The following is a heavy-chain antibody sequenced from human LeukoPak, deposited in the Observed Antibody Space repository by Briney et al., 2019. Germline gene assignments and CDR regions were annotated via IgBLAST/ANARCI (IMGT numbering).Heavy chain of an antibody. V-gene: IGHV4-39*07. D-gene: IGHD6-13*01. CDR1: GDSISSSTYY. Sequence: SETLSLTCTVSGDSISSSTYYWAWIRQPPGKGLEYIGSYSGSTYYNPSLKSRVTISVDTSKNQFSLKLSSVTAADTAVYYCASRIAAAGLWYFDLWGRGTLVTVSS. J-gene: IGHJ2*01. CDR3: ASRIAAAGLWYFDL. CDR2: YSGST.